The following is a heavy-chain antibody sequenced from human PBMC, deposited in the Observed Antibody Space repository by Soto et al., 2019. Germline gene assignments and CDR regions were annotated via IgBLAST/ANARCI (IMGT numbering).Heavy chain of an antibody. CDR3: AKALPYYYDSSGYLDY. J-gene: IGHJ4*02. D-gene: IGHD3-22*01. V-gene: IGHV3-23*01. CDR1: GFTFSSYA. Sequence: EVQLLESGGGLVQPGGSLRLSCAASGFTFSSYAMSWVRQAPGKGLEWVSAISGSGGSTYYADSVKGRFTICRDNSKNTLYLQMNSLRAEDTAVYYCAKALPYYYDSSGYLDYWGQGTLVTVSS. CDR2: ISGSGGST.